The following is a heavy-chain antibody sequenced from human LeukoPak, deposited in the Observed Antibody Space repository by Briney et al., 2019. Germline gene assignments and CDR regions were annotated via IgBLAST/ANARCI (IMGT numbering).Heavy chain of an antibody. D-gene: IGHD2-2*01. V-gene: IGHV1-69*05. Sequence: SVKVSFKASVGTFSSYAISWVRQAPGQGLEWMGGIIPIFGTANYAQKFQGRVTITTDESTSTAYMELSSLRSEDTAVYYCARSDLGYCSSTSCRPPYYYYYYMDVWGKGTTVTVSS. CDR2: IIPIFGTA. CDR3: ARSDLGYCSSTSCRPPYYYYYYMDV. J-gene: IGHJ6*03. CDR1: VGTFSSYA.